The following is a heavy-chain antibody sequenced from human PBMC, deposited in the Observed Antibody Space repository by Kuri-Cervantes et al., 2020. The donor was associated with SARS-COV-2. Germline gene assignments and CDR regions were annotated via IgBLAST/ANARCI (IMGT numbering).Heavy chain of an antibody. Sequence: GGSLRLSCAASGFTFSSSAMNWVRQAPGKGLEWVSGISGSGSGTYYAESVRGHFTISRGNSKNTLYLQINSLRAEDTAVYYCAKDRGYSSGWYFDYWGQGTLVTVSS. CDR2: ISGSGSGT. D-gene: IGHD6-19*01. V-gene: IGHV3-23*01. CDR1: GFTFSSSA. J-gene: IGHJ4*02. CDR3: AKDRGYSSGWYFDY.